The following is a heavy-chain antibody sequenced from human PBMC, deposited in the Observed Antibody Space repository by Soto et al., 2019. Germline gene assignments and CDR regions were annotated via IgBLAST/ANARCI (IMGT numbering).Heavy chain of an antibody. Sequence: VQLVESGGGVVQPGRSLRLSCAASGFTFSSYGMHWVRQAPGKGLEWVAVIWYDGSNKYYADSVKGRFTISRDNSKNTLYLQMNSLRAEDTAVYYCARDGPYYDSSGALDYWGQGTLVTVSS. CDR3: ARDGPYYDSSGALDY. D-gene: IGHD3-22*01. CDR1: GFTFSSYG. J-gene: IGHJ4*02. V-gene: IGHV3-33*01. CDR2: IWYDGSNK.